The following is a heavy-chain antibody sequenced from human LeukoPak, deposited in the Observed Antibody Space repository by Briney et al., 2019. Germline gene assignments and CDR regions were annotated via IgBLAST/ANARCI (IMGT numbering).Heavy chain of an antibody. Sequence: PGRSLTLSCAASGFTFSSFGMHWVRQAPGKGLEWVAVIWYDASNKYYADSVKSRFTISRDNSKNTLYLQMNSLRDDDTAVYYCVRGVGVSRFNYLDPWGQGTLVIVSS. CDR3: VRGVGVSRFNYLDP. D-gene: IGHD1-7*01. V-gene: IGHV3-33*01. CDR1: GFTFSSFG. CDR2: IWYDASNK. J-gene: IGHJ5*02.